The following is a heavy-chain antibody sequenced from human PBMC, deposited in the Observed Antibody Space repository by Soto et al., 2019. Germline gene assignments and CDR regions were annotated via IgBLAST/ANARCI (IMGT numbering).Heavy chain of an antibody. V-gene: IGHV3-48*01. CDR2: ISSSSSTI. Sequence: RLYCGACGYTISSYSMNWVRKAPGKGLEWVSYISSSSSTIYYADSVKGRFTISRDNAKNSLYLQMNSLRAEDTAVYYCARVGYYDFWSGYSNGFDPWGQGTLVTVSS. D-gene: IGHD3-3*01. CDR3: ARVGYYDFWSGYSNGFDP. J-gene: IGHJ5*02. CDR1: GYTISSYS.